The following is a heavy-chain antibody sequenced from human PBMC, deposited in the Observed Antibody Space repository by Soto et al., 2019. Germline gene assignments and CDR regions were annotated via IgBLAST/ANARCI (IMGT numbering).Heavy chain of an antibody. V-gene: IGHV3-13*01. CDR3: ARGLGLVVVPAAPVDY. CDR2: IGSAGDT. D-gene: IGHD2-2*01. CDR1: GFTLSGYD. J-gene: IGHJ4*02. Sequence: GGSLRLSCAASGFTLSGYDIHWVRQATGKGLEWVSGIGSAGDTYYVDSVKGRFTISRDNAKNSLYLQMNSLRAEDTAVYYCARGLGLVVVPAAPVDYWGQGTLVTVSS.